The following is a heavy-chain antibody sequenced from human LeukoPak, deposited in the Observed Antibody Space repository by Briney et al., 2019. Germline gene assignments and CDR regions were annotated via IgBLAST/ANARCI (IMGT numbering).Heavy chain of an antibody. V-gene: IGHV3-30*02. Sequence: GGSLRLSCAASGFTFSTYGMHWVRQAPGKGLEWVAFTRSDGTDKYYAETVRGRFTISRDNSENTLYLQMNSLRAEDTAVYYCAKEEDGPRGRYGSGTYGYFQHWGQGTLVTVSS. CDR1: GFTFSTYG. CDR2: TRSDGTDK. CDR3: AKEEDGPRGRYGSGTYGYFQH. D-gene: IGHD3-10*01. J-gene: IGHJ1*01.